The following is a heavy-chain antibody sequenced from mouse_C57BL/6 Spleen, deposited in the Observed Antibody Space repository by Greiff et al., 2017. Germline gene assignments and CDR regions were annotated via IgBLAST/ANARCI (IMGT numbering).Heavy chain of an antibody. CDR3: ARAHWAMDY. J-gene: IGHJ4*01. V-gene: IGHV5-4*03. Sequence: EVKVVESGGGLVKPGGSLKLSCAASGFTFSSYAMSWVRQTPEKRLEWVATISDGGSYTYYPDNVKGRFTISRDNAKNNLYLQMSHLKSEDTAMYYCARAHWAMDYWGQGTSVTVSS. D-gene: IGHD3-1*01. CDR1: GFTFSSYA. CDR2: ISDGGSYT.